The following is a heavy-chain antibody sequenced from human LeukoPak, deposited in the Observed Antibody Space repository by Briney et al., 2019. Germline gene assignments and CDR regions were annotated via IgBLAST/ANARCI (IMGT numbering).Heavy chain of an antibody. D-gene: IGHD5/OR15-5a*01. J-gene: IGHJ4*02. V-gene: IGHV3-7*03. CDR1: GFTFRNYW. CDR2: TKPDGSAE. CDR3: AKGVSTNRDYYFDY. Sequence: GGSLRLSCAASGFTFRNYWMGWVRQAPGKGLEWVANTKPDGSAEYYADSVRGRFTISRDNAKNSLYLQMNSLRVEDTALYYCAKGVSTNRDYYFDYWGQGTLVTVSS.